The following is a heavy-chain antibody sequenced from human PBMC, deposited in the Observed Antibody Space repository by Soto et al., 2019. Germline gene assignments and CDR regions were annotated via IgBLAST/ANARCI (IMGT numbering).Heavy chain of an antibody. Sequence: PSVTLSLTCAVYGGSFSGYDWSWIRQPPGKGLEWIGKINHSGSTNYNPSLKSRVTISVDTSKNQFSLKLSSVTAADTAVYYCARGSIRSDFWSGYRNYYYYYGMDVWGQGTTVTVSS. CDR1: GGSFSGYD. CDR2: INHSGST. D-gene: IGHD3-3*01. CDR3: ARGSIRSDFWSGYRNYYYYYGMDV. J-gene: IGHJ6*02. V-gene: IGHV4-34*01.